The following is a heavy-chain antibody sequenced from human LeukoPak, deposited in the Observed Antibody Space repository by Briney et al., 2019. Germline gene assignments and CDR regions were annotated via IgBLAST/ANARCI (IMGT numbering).Heavy chain of an antibody. V-gene: IGHV3-53*01. CDR2: IYIIGPT. Sequence: GGSLRLSCAASGFAVSSKDMSWVRQAPGKGLEWVSLIYIIGPTSYADSVQGRFTISRDNSKNTLYLQMNSLRAEDTAVYYCARDRGIFGYEGFDYWGQGTLVTVSS. D-gene: IGHD5-12*01. CDR1: GFAVSSKD. CDR3: ARDRGIFGYEGFDY. J-gene: IGHJ4*02.